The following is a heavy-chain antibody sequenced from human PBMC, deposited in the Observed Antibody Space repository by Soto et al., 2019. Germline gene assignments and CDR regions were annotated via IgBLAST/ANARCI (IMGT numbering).Heavy chain of an antibody. D-gene: IGHD5-12*01. J-gene: IGHJ4*02. Sequence: EVQLVESGGGLVKPGGSLRLSCAASGFTFSNAWMSWVRQAPGKGLEWVGRIKSKTDGGTTDYAAPVKGRFTISRDDSKNALYLQMNSLKTTDTAVYYCTTDVDIVATMISSTYSSFDYWGQGTLVTVSS. V-gene: IGHV3-15*01. CDR2: IKSKTDGGTT. CDR1: GFTFSNAW. CDR3: TTDVDIVATMISSTYSSFDY.